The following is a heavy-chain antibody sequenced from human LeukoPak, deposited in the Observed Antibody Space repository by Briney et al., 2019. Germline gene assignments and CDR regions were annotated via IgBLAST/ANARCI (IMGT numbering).Heavy chain of an antibody. V-gene: IGHV4-4*02. J-gene: IGHJ4*02. D-gene: IGHD4-17*01. CDR1: GGSISSSNW. Sequence: SETLSLTCAVSGGSISSSNWWSWVRQPPGKGLEWIGEIYHSGSTNYNPSLKSRVTISVDKSKNQFSLKLSSVTAADTAVYYCARERYGDYAYHFDYWGQGTLVTVSS. CDR3: ARERYGDYAYHFDY. CDR2: IYHSGST.